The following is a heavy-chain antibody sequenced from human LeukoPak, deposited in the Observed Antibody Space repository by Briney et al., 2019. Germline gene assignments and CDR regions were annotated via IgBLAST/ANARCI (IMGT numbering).Heavy chain of an antibody. D-gene: IGHD3-22*01. Sequence: GGSLRLSCAASGFTFSSYNMNWVRQAPGKGLEWVSYISSSGSTIYYADSVKGRFTISRDNAKNSLYLQMNSLRAEDTAVYYCAKDNLVYYYDSSGTYFDYWGQGTLVTVSS. CDR2: ISSSGSTI. V-gene: IGHV3-48*04. CDR3: AKDNLVYYYDSSGTYFDY. J-gene: IGHJ4*02. CDR1: GFTFSSYN.